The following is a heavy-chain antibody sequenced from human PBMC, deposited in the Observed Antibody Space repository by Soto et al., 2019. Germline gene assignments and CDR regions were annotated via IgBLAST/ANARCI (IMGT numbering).Heavy chain of an antibody. Sequence: PGGSLRLSCAASGFTFSSYAMSWVRQAPGKGLEWVSAISGSGGSIYYADSVKGRFTISRDNSKDMLFLQMNSLRAEDTAVYYCSKTTTARIAVAPRGLFDYWGQGTLVTVSS. CDR2: ISGSGGSI. CDR3: SKTTTARIAVAPRGLFDY. D-gene: IGHD6-19*01. V-gene: IGHV3-23*01. CDR1: GFTFSSYA. J-gene: IGHJ4*02.